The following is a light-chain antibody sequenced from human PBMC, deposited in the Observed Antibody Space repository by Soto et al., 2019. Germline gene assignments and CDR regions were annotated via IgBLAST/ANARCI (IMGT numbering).Light chain of an antibody. CDR3: CSYVGSYSYV. V-gene: IGLV2-11*01. CDR1: SSDVGGYNY. CDR2: DVS. Sequence: QSVLTQPRSVSGSPGQSVTISCTGTSSDVGGYNYVSWYQQHPGKAPKLMIYDVSERPSGVPDRFSGSKSGSTASLTISGVQPEDEADYHCCSYVGSYSYVFGTGTKVTVL. J-gene: IGLJ1*01.